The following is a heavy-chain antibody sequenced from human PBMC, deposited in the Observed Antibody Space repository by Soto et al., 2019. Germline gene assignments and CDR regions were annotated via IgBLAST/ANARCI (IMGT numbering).Heavy chain of an antibody. CDR1: GFTFRRDW. Sequence: EEQLVESGGGLVQPGGSLRLSCAISGFTFRRDWMNWVRQAPGKGLEWVAHVNQDGTQKYYVDSVKGRFTIFRDNAKNSLCLQMDSLRVEDTALYSCSGGVGDAVWGQGTPVTVSS. CDR2: VNQDGTQK. D-gene: IGHD1-26*01. CDR3: SGGVGDAV. V-gene: IGHV3-7*04. J-gene: IGHJ4*02.